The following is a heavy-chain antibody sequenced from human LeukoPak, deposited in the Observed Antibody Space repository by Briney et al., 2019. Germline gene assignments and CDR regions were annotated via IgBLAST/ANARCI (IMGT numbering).Heavy chain of an antibody. D-gene: IGHD6-13*01. CDR2: IRSKAYGGTT. CDR1: GFTFGDYA. V-gene: IGHV3-49*03. Sequence: PGGSLRLSCTASGFTFGDYAMSWFRQAPGKGLEWVGFIRSKAYGGTTEYAASVKGIFTIPRDDSKSIAYLQMNSLKTEDTAVYYCTRDPLTAAGTGSDYWGQGTLVTVSS. J-gene: IGHJ4*02. CDR3: TRDPLTAAGTGSDY.